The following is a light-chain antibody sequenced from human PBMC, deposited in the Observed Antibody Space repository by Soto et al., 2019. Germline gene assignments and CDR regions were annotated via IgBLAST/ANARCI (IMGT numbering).Light chain of an antibody. CDR2: EVI. CDR3: SSYPSSSTLV. Sequence: QSALTQPASVSGSPGQSITISCTGTSSDVGGYNYVSWYQQHPGKAPKLMIYEVINRPSGVSNRFSGSKSGNTASLTISGLQAEDEADYYCSSYPSSSTLVFGTGTKVTV. J-gene: IGLJ1*01. V-gene: IGLV2-14*01. CDR1: SSDVGGYNY.